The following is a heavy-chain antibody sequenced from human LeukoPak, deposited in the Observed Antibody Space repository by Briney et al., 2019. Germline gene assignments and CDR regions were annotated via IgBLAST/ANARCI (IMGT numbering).Heavy chain of an antibody. CDR1: GFTFSSYA. V-gene: IGHV3-30-3*01. CDR2: ISYDGSNK. Sequence: PGGSLRPSCAVSGFTFSSYAMHWVRQAPGKGLEWVAVISYDGSNKYYADSVKGRFTISRDNSKNTLYLQMNSLRAEDTAVYYCAKDRIAVAGHFDYWGQGTLVTVSS. D-gene: IGHD6-19*01. CDR3: AKDRIAVAGHFDY. J-gene: IGHJ4*02.